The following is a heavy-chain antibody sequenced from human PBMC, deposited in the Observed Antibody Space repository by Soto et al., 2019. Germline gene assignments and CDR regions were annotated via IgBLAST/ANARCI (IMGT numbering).Heavy chain of an antibody. D-gene: IGHD3-9*01. Sequence: GGSLRLSCAASGFTFSSYGMHWVRQAPGKGLEWVAVISYDGSNKYYADSVKGRFTISRDNSKNTLYLQMNSLRAEDTAVYYCAKGPGILTGYYKYGMDVWGQGTTVTVSS. CDR1: GFTFSSYG. J-gene: IGHJ6*02. CDR3: AKGPGILTGYYKYGMDV. V-gene: IGHV3-30*18. CDR2: ISYDGSNK.